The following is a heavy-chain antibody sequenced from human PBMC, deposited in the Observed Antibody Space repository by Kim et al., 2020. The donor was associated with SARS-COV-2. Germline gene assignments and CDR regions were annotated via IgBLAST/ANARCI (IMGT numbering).Heavy chain of an antibody. CDR2: ISYDGSNK. CDR1: GFTFSSYA. D-gene: IGHD3-10*01. Sequence: GGSLRLSCAASGFTFSSYAMHWVRQAPGKGLEWVAVISYDGSNKYYADSVKGRFTISRDNSKNTLYLQMNSLRAEDTAVYYCARVEDYYGSGSQTYYYYYYGMDVWVQGTTVTVSS. V-gene: IGHV3-30*04. J-gene: IGHJ6*02. CDR3: ARVEDYYGSGSQTYYYYYYGMDV.